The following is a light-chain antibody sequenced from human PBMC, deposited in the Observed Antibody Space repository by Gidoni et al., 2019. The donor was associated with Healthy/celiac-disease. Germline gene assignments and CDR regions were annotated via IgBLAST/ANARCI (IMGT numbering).Light chain of an antibody. CDR2: AAS. J-gene: IGKJ3*01. CDR3: QQLNSRFT. CDR1: QGISSY. V-gene: IGKV1-9*01. Sequence: DIQLTQSPSFLSASVGDSVTIPCRASQGISSYLAWYQQKPEKAPQLLFYAASTLQSGVPPRFSGSGSGTDFTLTISSLQPEDFATYYCQQLNSRFTFGPGTKVDIK.